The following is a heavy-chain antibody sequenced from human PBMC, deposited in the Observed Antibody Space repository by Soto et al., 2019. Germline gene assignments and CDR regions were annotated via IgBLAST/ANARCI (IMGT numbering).Heavy chain of an antibody. CDR1: GFSFSNYW. CDR2: MNPDGSAQ. CDR3: LSGRGY. Sequence: GGSLRLSCAASGFSFSNYWINWVRQAPGKGLEWVANMNPDGSAQYYVDSVKGRFTISRDNAKNSASLQMNSLRAEDAAVYYCLSGRGYWGQGTLVTVSS. J-gene: IGHJ4*02. V-gene: IGHV3-7*01.